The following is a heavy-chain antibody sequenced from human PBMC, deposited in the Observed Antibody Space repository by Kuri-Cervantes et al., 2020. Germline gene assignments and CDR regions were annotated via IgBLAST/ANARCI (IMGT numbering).Heavy chain of an antibody. CDR2: IWYDGSNK. Sequence: GESMKISCAASEFIFSSYGMHWVRQAPGKGLEWVAVIWYDGSNKYYADSVKVHFTISRDNSKNTLYLQMNSLRDEDTAVYYCATELVGNYVAFDSWGQGTLVTVSS. CDR1: EFIFSSYG. J-gene: IGHJ4*02. CDR3: ATELVGNYVAFDS. V-gene: IGHV3-33*01. D-gene: IGHD1-7*01.